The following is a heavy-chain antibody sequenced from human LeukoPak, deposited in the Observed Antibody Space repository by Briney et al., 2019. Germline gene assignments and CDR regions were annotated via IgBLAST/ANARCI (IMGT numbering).Heavy chain of an antibody. J-gene: IGHJ5*02. CDR3: ARNQLLYLGWFDP. CDR2: ISYDGSNK. V-gene: IGHV3-30*04. CDR1: GFTFSSYA. D-gene: IGHD2-2*02. Sequence: GGSPRLSCAAAGFTFSSYAMHRVRQAPGKGLERVAVISYDGSNKYYADSVKGRFTISRDNSKNTLYLQMNSLRAEDTAVYYCARNQLLYLGWFDPWGQGTLVTVSS.